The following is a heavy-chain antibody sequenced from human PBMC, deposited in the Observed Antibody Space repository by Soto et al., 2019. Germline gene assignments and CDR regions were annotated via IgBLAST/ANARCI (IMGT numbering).Heavy chain of an antibody. Sequence: EVHLVESGGGLVKPGGSLRLSCAVSGFTFSSCTMTWVRQAPGKGLEWVSSISPSSGHIYYADSVKGRFTISRDNAKNSLFRQMNSLRGEDTAVYYCSGCSGGACHKNYGMDVWGQGTTVTVSS. CDR2: ISPSSGHI. V-gene: IGHV3-21*06. J-gene: IGHJ6*02. CDR1: GFTFSSCT. D-gene: IGHD2-15*01. CDR3: SGCSGGACHKNYGMDV.